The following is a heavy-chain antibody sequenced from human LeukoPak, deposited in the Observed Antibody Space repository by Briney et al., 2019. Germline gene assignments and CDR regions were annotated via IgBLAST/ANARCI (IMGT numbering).Heavy chain of an antibody. CDR1: GFTFDDFA. CDR2: IRGDGGST. J-gene: IGHJ5*02. D-gene: IGHD1-26*01. Sequence: GGSLRLSCVASGFTFDDFAMHWVRQAPGKGLEWVSLIRGDGGSTYYADSVKGRFTTSRDNSKNSLYLQMNSLRTEDTALYYCAKDKYSGSFDLWGQGTLVTVSS. V-gene: IGHV3-43*02. CDR3: AKDKYSGSFDL.